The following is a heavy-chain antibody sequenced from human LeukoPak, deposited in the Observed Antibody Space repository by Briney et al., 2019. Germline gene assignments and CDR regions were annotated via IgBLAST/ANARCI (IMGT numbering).Heavy chain of an antibody. J-gene: IGHJ6*03. CDR2: IYYSGST. D-gene: IGHD3-10*01. V-gene: IGHV4-59*08. CDR3: ARHKMVRGIGYYYYMDV. CDR1: GGSISSYY. Sequence: MASETLSLTCTVSGGSISSYYWSWIRQPPGKGLEWIGYIYYSGSTNYNPSLKSRVIISVDTSKNQFSLKLSSVTAADTAVYYCARHKMVRGIGYYYYMDVWGKGTTVTISS.